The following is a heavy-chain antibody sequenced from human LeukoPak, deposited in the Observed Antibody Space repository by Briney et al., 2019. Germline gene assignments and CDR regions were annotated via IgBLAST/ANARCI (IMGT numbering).Heavy chain of an antibody. CDR3: LVTTRSRGFDY. D-gene: IGHD1/OR15-1a*01. CDR2: ISTSGGTT. J-gene: IGHJ4*02. V-gene: IGHV3-23*01. CDR1: GFTFSSYA. Sequence: GGSLRLSCAASGFTFSSYAMSWGRQAPGKGLEWVSGISTSGGTTSYADSVKGRFTISRDNPRNTLYMQMNSLRAEDTAVYYCLVTTRSRGFDYCGQGTLVTVSS.